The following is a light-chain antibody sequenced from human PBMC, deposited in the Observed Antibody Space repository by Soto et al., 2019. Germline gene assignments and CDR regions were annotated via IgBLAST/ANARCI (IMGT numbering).Light chain of an antibody. CDR2: ATS. V-gene: IGKV1-39*01. Sequence: DIQMTQSPSSLSASVGDRVTITCRASQGISGYLNWYQQKPGKAPKLLIYATSSLQSGVPSRFSGSAAGTDFTLPSRGLQPEDFAPYSCQQSDSTPYTFGRGTKLESK. CDR1: QGISGY. J-gene: IGKJ2*01. CDR3: QQSDSTPYT.